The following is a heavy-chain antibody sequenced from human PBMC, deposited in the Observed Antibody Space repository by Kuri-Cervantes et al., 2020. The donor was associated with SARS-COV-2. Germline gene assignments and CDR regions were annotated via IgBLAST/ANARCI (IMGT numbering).Heavy chain of an antibody. Sequence: GSLRLSCTVSGASMSDPMSHYYWNWIRLTPGKGLEWIGYIFHTGSNSQNPSLKSRVTISLDTSKNQFSLSLNSVTAADTAVYYCARDGGSSWDFDYWGQGTLVTVSS. CDR3: ARDGGSSWDFDY. CDR1: GASMSDPMSHYY. V-gene: IGHV4-61*01. CDR2: IFHTGSN. J-gene: IGHJ4*02. D-gene: IGHD6-13*01.